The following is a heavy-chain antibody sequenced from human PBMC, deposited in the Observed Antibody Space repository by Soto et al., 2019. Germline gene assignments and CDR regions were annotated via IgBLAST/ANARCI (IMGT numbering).Heavy chain of an antibody. Sequence: SVKLSHSWTVAGVSITSGGYSLSWIRQSPGQGLEWIGYTYQGGSAYYNPSLKTRVTILVDRSNNQFSLNLTSVTAADTAVYYCARAFYGVDLWGQGTTVTVS. CDR1: GVSITSGGYS. CDR3: ARAFYGVDL. CDR2: TYQGGSA. J-gene: IGHJ6*02. V-gene: IGHV4-30-2*06.